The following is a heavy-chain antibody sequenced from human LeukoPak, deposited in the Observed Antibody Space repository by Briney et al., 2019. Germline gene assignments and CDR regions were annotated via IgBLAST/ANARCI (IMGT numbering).Heavy chain of an antibody. CDR1: RYTFTSYG. CDR3: ARVIRGYCSSTSCYTHWFDP. V-gene: IGHV1-18*01. J-gene: IGHJ5*02. D-gene: IGHD2-2*02. CDR2: ISAYNGNT. Sequence: ASVKVSCKASRYTFTSYGISWVRQAPGQGLEWMGWISAYNGNTNYAQKLQGRVTMTTDTSTSTAYMELRSLRSDDTAVYYCARVIRGYCSSTSCYTHWFDPWGQGTLVTVSS.